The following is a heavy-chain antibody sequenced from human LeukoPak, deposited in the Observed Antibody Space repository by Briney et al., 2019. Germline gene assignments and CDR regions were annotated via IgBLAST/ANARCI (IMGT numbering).Heavy chain of an antibody. D-gene: IGHD6-19*01. CDR3: ARENTSGLKSWFDP. CDR1: GYSISSGYY. Sequence: SETLSLTCTVSGYSISSGYYWGWIRQPPGKGLEWIGSFHHSGSTYYNPSPKSRVTLLLDTSKNQFSLKLSSVTAADTAVCYCARENTSGLKSWFDPWGQGTLVTVS. V-gene: IGHV4-38-2*02. CDR2: FHHSGST. J-gene: IGHJ5*02.